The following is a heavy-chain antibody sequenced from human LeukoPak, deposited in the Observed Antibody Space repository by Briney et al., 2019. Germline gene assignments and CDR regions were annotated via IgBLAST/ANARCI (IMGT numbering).Heavy chain of an antibody. CDR3: ATYLTSGWNKSPYYFDY. D-gene: IGHD6-19*01. Sequence: GGSLRLSCAASGFTFSSYGMHWVRQAPGKGLEWVAVISYDGSNKYYADSVKGRFTISRDNAKNSVYLQMNSLRAEDTAVYYCATYLTSGWNKSPYYFDYWGQGTLVTLSS. CDR1: GFTFSSYG. V-gene: IGHV3-30*03. J-gene: IGHJ4*02. CDR2: ISYDGSNK.